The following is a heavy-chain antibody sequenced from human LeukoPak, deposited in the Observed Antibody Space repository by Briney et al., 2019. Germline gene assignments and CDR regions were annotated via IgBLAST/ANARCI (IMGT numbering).Heavy chain of an antibody. J-gene: IGHJ4*02. CDR1: GLTFNNYA. D-gene: IGHD3-22*01. V-gene: IGHV3-23*01. Sequence: PGGPWGSSVTPSGLTFNNYAMGWSPKPPGKGLNCFSAIGGGGITTYYADSVKGRFTISRDNSKGTLYLQMDSLRAEDTAVYYCAKGSGGYRPYYFDYWGQGTLVAVSS. CDR2: IGGGGITT. CDR3: AKGSGGYRPYYFDY.